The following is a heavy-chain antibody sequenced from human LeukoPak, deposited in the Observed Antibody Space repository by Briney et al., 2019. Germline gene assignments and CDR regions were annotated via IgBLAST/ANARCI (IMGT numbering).Heavy chain of an antibody. CDR2: IYYRGTT. D-gene: IGHD2-21*01. CDR3: AREYSRSVVAGSRPDY. CDR1: GDSFSSSSYY. J-gene: IGHJ4*02. Sequence: KSSETLALTCTVSGDSFSSSSYYWGWIRQPPGKGLEWIGSIYYRGTTYYNTSLKSRVTITVDTSNNQFSLKLNSVTAADTAVYFCAREYSRSVVAGSRPDYWGQGLLVAVSS. V-gene: IGHV4-39*02.